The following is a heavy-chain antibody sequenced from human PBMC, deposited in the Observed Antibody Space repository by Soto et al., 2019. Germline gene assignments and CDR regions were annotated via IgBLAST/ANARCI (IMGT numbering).Heavy chain of an antibody. Sequence: GESLKISCKGSGYSFTSYWIGWVRQMPGKGLEWMGIIYPGDSDTRYSPSFQGQVTISADKSISTAYLQWSSLKASDTAMYYCARARDHCSGGSCYSSYYYYYGMDVWGQGTTVTVSS. CDR1: GYSFTSYW. V-gene: IGHV5-51*01. J-gene: IGHJ6*02. CDR3: ARARDHCSGGSCYSSYYYYYGMDV. CDR2: IYPGDSDT. D-gene: IGHD2-15*01.